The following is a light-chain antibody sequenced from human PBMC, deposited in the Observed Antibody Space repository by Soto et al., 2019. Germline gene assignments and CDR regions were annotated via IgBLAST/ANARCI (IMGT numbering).Light chain of an antibody. CDR2: AAS. CDR3: QQRSTTPLT. CDR1: ETISHY. J-gene: IGKJ4*01. Sequence: IHMTQSPSSLSASVGDRVTLTCRASETISHYLNWYQQKPGNAPKLLIYAASKLQSGVPSRFSGSGSGTDFILTITSLQTEECATYYCQQRSTTPLTFGGGTTV. V-gene: IGKV1-39*01.